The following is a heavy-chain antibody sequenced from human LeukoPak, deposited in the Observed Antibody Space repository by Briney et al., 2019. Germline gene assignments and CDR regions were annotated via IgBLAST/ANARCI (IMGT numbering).Heavy chain of an antibody. D-gene: IGHD3-22*01. J-gene: IGHJ3*02. V-gene: IGHV4-39*07. CDR1: GGSISSSSYY. CDR2: IYYSGST. CDR3: ARAPTYYYDSSGYYPGPDDAFDI. Sequence: SETLSLTCTVSGGSISSSSYYWGWIRQPPGKGLEWIGSIYYSGSTYYNPSLKSRVTISVDTSKNQFSLKLSSVTAADTAVYYCARAPTYYYDSSGYYPGPDDAFDIWGQGTMVTVSS.